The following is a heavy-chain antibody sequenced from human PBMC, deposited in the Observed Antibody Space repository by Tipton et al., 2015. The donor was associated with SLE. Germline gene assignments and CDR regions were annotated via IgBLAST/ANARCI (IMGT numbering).Heavy chain of an antibody. J-gene: IGHJ6*02. CDR1: GGSISDHY. D-gene: IGHD2-21*01. V-gene: IGHV4-59*11. CDR2: VFNSGDFNRA. Sequence: LRLSCSVSGGSISDHYWTWIRQPPGKGLQWLAYVFNSGDFNRAHYNPSVMSRVTISVDTSKNQFSLKLTSVTAADTAVYYCAREGDSSANFYYYGVSVWGQGTTGTVSS. CDR3: AREGDSSANFYYYGVSV.